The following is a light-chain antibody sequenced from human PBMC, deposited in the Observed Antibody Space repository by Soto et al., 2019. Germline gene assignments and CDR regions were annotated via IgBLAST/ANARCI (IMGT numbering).Light chain of an antibody. CDR1: QRVSTN. CDR3: HQYHNWTPYP. Sequence: EIVRTKSPATLSVAPGERATLSCRASQRVSTNLACYQQKPGQAPRLLMYGASTRATVIPASFSGSGSGTEFTLTIISLQSEDFEVYYSHQYHNWTPYPFGQGTKLEI. J-gene: IGKJ2*01. V-gene: IGKV3D-15*01. CDR2: GAS.